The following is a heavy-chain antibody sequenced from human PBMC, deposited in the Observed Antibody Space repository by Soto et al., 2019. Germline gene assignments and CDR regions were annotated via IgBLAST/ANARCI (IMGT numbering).Heavy chain of an antibody. CDR1: GDSISSYY. V-gene: IGHV4-59*01. CDR2: IYYSGST. CDR3: ARDRSLYGMDV. J-gene: IGHJ6*02. Sequence: QVQLQESGPGLVKPSETLSLTCTVSGDSISSYYWSWIRQPPGKGLEWIGYIYYSGSTNYNPSLKSRVTISVDRSKNQFSLKLSSVTAADTAVYYCARDRSLYGMDVWGQGTTVTVSS.